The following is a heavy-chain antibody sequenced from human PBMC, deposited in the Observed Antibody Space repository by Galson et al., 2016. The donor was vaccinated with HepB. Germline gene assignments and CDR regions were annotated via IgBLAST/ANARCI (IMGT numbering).Heavy chain of an antibody. CDR3: ARNMWGYDILTAHQRGAFDV. J-gene: IGHJ3*01. CDR1: GFNFGTYG. Sequence: SLRLSCAGSGFNFGTYGMHWVRHTPGKGLEWLTVISYDGVDKNYADSVKGRFTVSRDNSKNMLYLQMNSLKVEDTAVYYCARNMWGYDILTAHQRGAFDVWGQGTLVTVS. CDR2: ISYDGVDK. D-gene: IGHD3-9*01. V-gene: IGHV3-33*01.